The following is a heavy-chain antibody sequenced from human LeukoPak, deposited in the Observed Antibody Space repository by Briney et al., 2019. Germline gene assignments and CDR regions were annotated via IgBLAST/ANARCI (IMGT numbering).Heavy chain of an antibody. Sequence: PGRSLRLSCAASGFTFSSYAMHWVRQAPGKGLEWVSSVNGSGNATYYADSVKGRFTISRDNSKNTLYLQMNSLRAEDTAVYYCAKDRWCYGGDCSGELDYWGQGSLVTVSS. D-gene: IGHD2-21*02. V-gene: IGHV3-23*01. CDR2: VNGSGNAT. J-gene: IGHJ4*02. CDR1: GFTFSSYA. CDR3: AKDRWCYGGDCSGELDY.